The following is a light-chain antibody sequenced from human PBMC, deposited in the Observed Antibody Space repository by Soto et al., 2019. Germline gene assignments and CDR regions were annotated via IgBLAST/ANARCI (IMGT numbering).Light chain of an antibody. CDR3: CSYASSATWV. J-gene: IGLJ3*02. V-gene: IGLV2-11*01. CDR1: SSDVGGYNY. Sequence: QSALTQPRSVSGSPGQSVTISCTGTSSDVGGYNYVSWYQQHPDKAPKLMIYDVTKRPSGVPDRFSGSKSDNTASLTISGLQPDDEADYYCCSYASSATWVFGGGTKVTVL. CDR2: DVT.